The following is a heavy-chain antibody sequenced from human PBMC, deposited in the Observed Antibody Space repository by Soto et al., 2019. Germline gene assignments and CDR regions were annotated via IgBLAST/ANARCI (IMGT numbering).Heavy chain of an antibody. CDR3: ARNDHCTNGVCSHYYGMDV. CDR1: GYTFTSYG. D-gene: IGHD2-8*01. CDR2: ISAYNGNT. Sequence: ASVKVSCKASGYTFTSYGISWVRQAPGQGLEWMGWISAYNGNTNYAQKLQGRVTMTTDTSTSTAYMELRSLRSDDTAVYYCARNDHCTNGVCSHYYGMDVWGQGTTVTVSS. V-gene: IGHV1-18*04. J-gene: IGHJ6*02.